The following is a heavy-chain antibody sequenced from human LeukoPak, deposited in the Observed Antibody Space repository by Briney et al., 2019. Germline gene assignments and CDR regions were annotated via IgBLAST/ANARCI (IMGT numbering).Heavy chain of an antibody. CDR3: AKGGYDFWSSYYGP. D-gene: IGHD3-3*01. J-gene: IGHJ4*02. V-gene: IGHV3-43*01. CDR2: ISWDGGST. CDR1: GFTFDDYT. Sequence: GGSLRLSCAASGFTFDDYTMHWVRQAPGKGLEWVSLISWDGGSTYYADSVKGRFTISRDNSKNSLYLQMNSLRTEDTALYYCAKGGYDFWSSYYGPWGQGTLVTVSS.